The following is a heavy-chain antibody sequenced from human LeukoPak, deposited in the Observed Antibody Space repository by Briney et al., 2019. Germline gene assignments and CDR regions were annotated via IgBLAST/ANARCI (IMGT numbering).Heavy chain of an antibody. CDR2: FDPEDGET. D-gene: IGHD6-25*01. V-gene: IGHV1-24*01. CDR1: GNTLRKLS. J-gene: IGHJ4*02. Sequence: ASVKVSCKVTGNTLRKLSMHWVRQAPGKGLEWMGGFDPEDGETIYAQKFQGRVTITADKSTSTAYMELSSLRSEDTAVYYCARVSRSSSDDYWGQGTLVTVSS. CDR3: ARVSRSSSDDY.